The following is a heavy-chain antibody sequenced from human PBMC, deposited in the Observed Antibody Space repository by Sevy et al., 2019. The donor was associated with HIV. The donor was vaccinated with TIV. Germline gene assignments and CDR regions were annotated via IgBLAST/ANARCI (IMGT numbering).Heavy chain of an antibody. CDR1: GLNFNTNG. D-gene: IGHD3-16*01. V-gene: IGHV3-23*01. CDR2: ITSGGAR. Sequence: GSLRLSCAASGLNFNTNGMSWVRQAPGKGLEWVAGITSGGARYYADYVKGRFTVSRDNSRNTLYLQLNSLRADDTAVFYCAGGDTPMITDLDYWGQGTLVTISS. J-gene: IGHJ4*02. CDR3: AGGDTPMITDLDY.